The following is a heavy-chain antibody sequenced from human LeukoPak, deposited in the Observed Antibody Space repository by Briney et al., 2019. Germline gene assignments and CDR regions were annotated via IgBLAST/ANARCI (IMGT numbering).Heavy chain of an antibody. J-gene: IGHJ4*02. D-gene: IGHD3-3*01. V-gene: IGHV4-31*03. Sequence: SETLSLTCTVSGGSISSGGYYWSWIRQHPGKGLEWIGYIYYSGSTYYNPSLKSRVTISVDTSKNQFSLKLSSVTAADTAVYYCARVQYYDFRSGYSTNTYYFDYWGQGTLVTVSS. CDR1: GGSISSGGYY. CDR2: IYYSGST. CDR3: ARVQYYDFRSGYSTNTYYFDY.